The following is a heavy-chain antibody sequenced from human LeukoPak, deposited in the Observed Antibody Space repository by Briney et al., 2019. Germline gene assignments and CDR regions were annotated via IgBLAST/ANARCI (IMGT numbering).Heavy chain of an antibody. D-gene: IGHD5-18*01. Sequence: SETLSLTCIVSGGSISSFSWSWIRKPPGKGLEWIGYIYYSGSTNYNPSLKSRVTISVDTSKNQFSLKVSSVTAADTAVYYCARGGYRYGYEGYFDYWGQGTLVTVSS. CDR3: ARGGYRYGYEGYFDY. V-gene: IGHV4-59*08. J-gene: IGHJ4*02. CDR1: GGSISSFS. CDR2: IYYSGST.